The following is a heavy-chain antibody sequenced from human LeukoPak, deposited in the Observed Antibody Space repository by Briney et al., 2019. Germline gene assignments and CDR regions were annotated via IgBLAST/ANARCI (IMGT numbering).Heavy chain of an antibody. Sequence: AGGSLRLSCAASGFTFSNYAMHWVRQAPGKGLDWVAVVSYDGSNKYYVDSVKGRFTISRDNSKNTLYLQMNSLSAEDTAVYYCAKGRGSANSGSNYWGQGTQVTVSS. CDR3: AKGRGSANSGSNY. CDR1: GFTFSNYA. V-gene: IGHV3-30-3*01. D-gene: IGHD1-26*01. CDR2: VSYDGSNK. J-gene: IGHJ4*02.